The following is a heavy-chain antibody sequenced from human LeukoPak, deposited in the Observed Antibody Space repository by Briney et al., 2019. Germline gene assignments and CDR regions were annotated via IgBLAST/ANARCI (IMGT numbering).Heavy chain of an antibody. CDR3: ARDSAVHWYAGRFDAFDI. CDR1: GFTFSSYA. Sequence: GGSLRLSCAASGFTFSSYAMSWVRQAPGKGLEWVSAISGSGGSTYYADSVKGRFTISRDNSKNTLYLQMNSLRAEDTAVYYCARDSAVHWYAGRFDAFDIWRRETRV. D-gene: IGHD3-10*01. CDR2: ISGSGGST. J-gene: IGHJ3*02. V-gene: IGHV3-23*01.